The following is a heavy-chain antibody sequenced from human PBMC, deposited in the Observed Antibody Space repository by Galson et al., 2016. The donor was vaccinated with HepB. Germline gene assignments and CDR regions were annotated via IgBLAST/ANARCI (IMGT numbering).Heavy chain of an antibody. D-gene: IGHD3-10*01. J-gene: IGHJ3*02. Sequence: SLRLSCAASGFTFSSYGMHWVRQAPGKGLEWVAVIWYDGSKTYYADSVKGRFSISRDNSLYLQMNSLRAEDTAVYYCARDKKGSGANAFDIWGQGTMVTVSS. CDR1: GFTFSSYG. CDR2: IWYDGSKT. CDR3: ARDKKGSGANAFDI. V-gene: IGHV3-33*01.